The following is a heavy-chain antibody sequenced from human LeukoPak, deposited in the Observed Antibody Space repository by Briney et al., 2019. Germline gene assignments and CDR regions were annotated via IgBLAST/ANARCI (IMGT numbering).Heavy chain of an antibody. Sequence: PSETLSLTCTVSGYSISSGYYWGWIRQPPGKGLEWIGSIYHSGSTYYNPSLKSRVTISVDTPKNQFSLKLSSVTAADTAVYYCATRYCSGGSCYSLYFDYWGQGTLVTVSS. D-gene: IGHD2-15*01. CDR1: GYSISSGYY. CDR3: ATRYCSGGSCYSLYFDY. J-gene: IGHJ4*02. CDR2: IYHSGST. V-gene: IGHV4-38-2*02.